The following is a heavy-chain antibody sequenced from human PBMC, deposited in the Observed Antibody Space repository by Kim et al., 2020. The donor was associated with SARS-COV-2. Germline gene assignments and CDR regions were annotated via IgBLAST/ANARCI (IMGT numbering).Heavy chain of an antibody. D-gene: IGHD6-19*01. CDR2: N. V-gene: IGHV6-1*01. J-gene: IGHJ6*02. Sequence: NDYALSVKSRISINPDTSKNQFSLQLNSVTPEDTAVYYCSRTVSGYGLDVWGQGTTVTVSS. CDR3: SRTVSGYGLDV.